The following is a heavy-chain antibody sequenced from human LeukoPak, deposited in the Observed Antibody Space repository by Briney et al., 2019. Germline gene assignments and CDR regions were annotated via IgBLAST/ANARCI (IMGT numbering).Heavy chain of an antibody. Sequence: PGGSLRLSCAASGFTFSSYAMSWVRQAPGKGLEWVSAISGSGGSTYYADSVKGRFTISRDNSKNTLYLQMNSLRAEDTAVYYCARIDGEGYCSGGSCYQPFDYWGQGTLVTVSS. V-gene: IGHV3-23*01. J-gene: IGHJ4*02. CDR3: ARIDGEGYCSGGSCYQPFDY. CDR2: ISGSGGST. CDR1: GFTFSSYA. D-gene: IGHD2-15*01.